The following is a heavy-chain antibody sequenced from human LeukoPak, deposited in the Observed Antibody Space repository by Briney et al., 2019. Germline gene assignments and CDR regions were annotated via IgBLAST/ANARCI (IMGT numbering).Heavy chain of an antibody. CDR1: GYTFTSYG. J-gene: IGHJ6*03. Sequence: ASVKVSCKASGYTFTSYGISWVRQAPGQGLEWMGWISAYNGNTNYAQKLQGRVTMTTDTSTSTAYMELRSLRSDDTAVYYCAREGVWRGQYYYYYMDVWGKGTTVTVSS. CDR2: ISAYNGNT. V-gene: IGHV1-18*01. CDR3: AREGVWRGQYYYYYMDV. D-gene: IGHD3-10*01.